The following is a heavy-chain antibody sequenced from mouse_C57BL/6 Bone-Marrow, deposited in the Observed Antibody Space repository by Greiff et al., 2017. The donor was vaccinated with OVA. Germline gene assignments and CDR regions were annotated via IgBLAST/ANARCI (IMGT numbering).Heavy chain of an antibody. Sequence: QVTLKVSGPGILQPSQTLSLPCSFSGFSLSTFGMGVGWIRQPSGQGLEWLAHIWWDDDKYYNPALKSRLTISKDTSKNQVFLKSAHVATADTATYYCARRGPGTGVAYWGQGTLVTVSA. CDR2: IWWDDDK. J-gene: IGHJ3*01. CDR1: GFSLSTFGMG. V-gene: IGHV8-8*01. CDR3: ARRGPGTGVAY. D-gene: IGHD4-1*01.